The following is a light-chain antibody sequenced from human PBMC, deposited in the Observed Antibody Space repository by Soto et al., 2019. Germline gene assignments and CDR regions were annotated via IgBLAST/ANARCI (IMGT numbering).Light chain of an antibody. J-gene: IGKJ2*01. CDR2: KAS. CDR1: QSINNW. V-gene: IGKV1-5*03. CDR3: QQYNSYSYT. Sequence: DIPMTQSPSTLSASVGDRVTIACRASQSINNWLAWYQQKPGKAPKLLIYKASTLQSGVPSRFSGSESGTEFTLTISSLQPDDFATYYCQQYNSYSYTFGQGTKLEIK.